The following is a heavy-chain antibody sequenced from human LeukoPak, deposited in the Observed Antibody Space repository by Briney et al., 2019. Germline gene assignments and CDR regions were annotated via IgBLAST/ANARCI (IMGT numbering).Heavy chain of an antibody. V-gene: IGHV3-7*01. J-gene: IGHJ3*02. CDR2: INEDGSET. D-gene: IGHD2-21*01. Sequence: GGSLRLSCAASGFTFSSYAMSWVRQAPGKGLEWVANINEDGSETYYVDSVKGRFTISRANAKNSLNLQLNGLRAEDTGLYYCARERDGGEWGRAFDIWGQGTMVTVSS. CDR1: GFTFSSYA. CDR3: ARERDGGEWGRAFDI.